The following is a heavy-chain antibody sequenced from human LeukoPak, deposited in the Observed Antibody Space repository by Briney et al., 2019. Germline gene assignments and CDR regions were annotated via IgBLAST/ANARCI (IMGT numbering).Heavy chain of an antibody. J-gene: IGHJ4*02. Sequence: SETLSLTCTVSGGSISSYYWSWIRQPAGEGLEWIGRIYTSGSTNYNPSLKSRVTMSVDTSKNQFSLKLSSVTAADTAVYYCARDRIFGVVIPSYYFDYWGQGTLVTVSS. CDR2: IYTSGST. CDR1: GGSISSYY. D-gene: IGHD3-3*01. V-gene: IGHV4-4*07. CDR3: ARDRIFGVVIPSYYFDY.